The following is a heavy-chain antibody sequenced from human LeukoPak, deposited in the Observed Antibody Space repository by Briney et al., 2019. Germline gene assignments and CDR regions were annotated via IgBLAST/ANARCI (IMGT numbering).Heavy chain of an antibody. Sequence: PGGSLRLSCAASGFTFSSYAMSWVRQAPGKGLEWVSPISGSGGSTYYADSVKGRFTISRDNSKNTLYLQMNSLRAEDTAVYYCAKDGGPYGSGRGFDYWGQGTLVIVSS. CDR3: AKDGGPYGSGRGFDY. D-gene: IGHD3-10*01. V-gene: IGHV3-23*01. J-gene: IGHJ4*02. CDR1: GFTFSSYA. CDR2: ISGSGGST.